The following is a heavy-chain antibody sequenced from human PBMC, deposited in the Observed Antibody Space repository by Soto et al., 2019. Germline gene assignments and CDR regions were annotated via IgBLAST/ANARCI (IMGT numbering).Heavy chain of an antibody. J-gene: IGHJ4*02. V-gene: IGHV3-23*01. CDR1: GFTFSRNA. D-gene: IGHD1-26*01. CDR2: ISGGGGAT. CDR3: AKSEPYGSGSYYFDY. Sequence: EVQLLESGGGLVQPGGSLRLSCAASGFTFSRNAMSWVRQAPGKGLEWVSGISGGGGATYYADSVKGRFTISRDNSKNTLYLQMNSLRAGDTAIYYCAKSEPYGSGSYYFDYWGQGTLVTVSS.